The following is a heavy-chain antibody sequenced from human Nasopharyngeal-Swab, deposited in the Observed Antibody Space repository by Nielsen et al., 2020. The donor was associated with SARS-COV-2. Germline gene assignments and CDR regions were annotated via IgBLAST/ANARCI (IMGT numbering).Heavy chain of an antibody. J-gene: IGHJ4*02. CDR3: ARGGNFYLDY. CDR1: GFSFSTSW. Sequence: GESLKISCGTSGFSFSTSWMHWVRQAPGKGLAWVARTDSGGSTISYADSVKGRFTISRDNAKNTLYLQMNSLRAEDTAVYYCARGGNFYLDYWGQGTLVTVSS. CDR2: TDSGGSTI. V-gene: IGHV3-74*01. D-gene: IGHD1-1*01.